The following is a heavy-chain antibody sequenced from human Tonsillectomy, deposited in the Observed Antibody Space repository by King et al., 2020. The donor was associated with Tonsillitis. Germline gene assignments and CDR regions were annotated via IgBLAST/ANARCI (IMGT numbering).Heavy chain of an antibody. V-gene: IGHV4-39*02. CDR1: GGSISNNDYY. CDR2: SYHFGSI. J-gene: IGHJ5*02. CDR3: AWYISGSMVET. D-gene: IGHD3-22*01. Sequence: QLQESGPGLVKPSETLSLTCIVSGGSISNNDYYWGWIRQPPGKGLEWIGSSYHFGSIYYNPSLKSRVTISVDTSRNHFSLKLNSVTAADTAVYYCAWYISGSMVETWGQGILVTVSS.